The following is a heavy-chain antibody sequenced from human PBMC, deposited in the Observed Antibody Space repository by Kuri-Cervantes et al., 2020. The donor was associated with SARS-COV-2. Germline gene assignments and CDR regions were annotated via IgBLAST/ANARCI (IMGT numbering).Heavy chain of an antibody. J-gene: IGHJ4*02. V-gene: IGHV3-21*01. CDR3: AKGLTGDPYPVDY. CDR2: ISSSSSYI. Sequence: GESLKISCAASGFTFSSYSMNWVRQAPGKGLEWVSSISSSSSYIYYADSVKGRFTISRDNAKNSLYLQMNSLRAEDTAVYYCAKGLTGDPYPVDYWGQGTLVTVSS. D-gene: IGHD7-27*01. CDR1: GFTFSSYS.